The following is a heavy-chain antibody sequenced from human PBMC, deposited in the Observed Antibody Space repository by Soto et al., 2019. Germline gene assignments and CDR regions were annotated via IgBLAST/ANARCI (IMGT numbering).Heavy chain of an antibody. V-gene: IGHV1-69*01. CDR3: ARSQGSSTSLELDYYVYYGMDF. Sequence: QVQLVQSGAEVKKPGSSVKVSCKASGGTFSSYAISWVRQAPGQGLEWMGGIIPISDTTTYAQKFQGRVTITADESTSTAYMELSSLRPEDTAVYYCARSQGSSTSLELDYYVYYGMDFWGQGSTVTVS. J-gene: IGHJ6*02. CDR1: GGTFSSYA. D-gene: IGHD2-2*01. CDR2: IIPISDTT.